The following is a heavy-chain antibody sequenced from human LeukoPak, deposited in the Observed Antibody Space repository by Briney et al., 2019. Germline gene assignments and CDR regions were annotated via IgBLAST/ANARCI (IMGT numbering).Heavy chain of an antibody. J-gene: IGHJ3*02. Sequence: GGSLRLSCAGSGITLSTYWMSWIRQPPGKGLEWVGNIKQDGSEKYFLDSLRGRFTISRDNAKNSLFLQMNSLRAEDTAVYYCARDQGAFDMWGQGTMVTVSS. CDR2: IKQDGSEK. V-gene: IGHV3-7*05. CDR1: GITLSTYW. CDR3: ARDQGAFDM.